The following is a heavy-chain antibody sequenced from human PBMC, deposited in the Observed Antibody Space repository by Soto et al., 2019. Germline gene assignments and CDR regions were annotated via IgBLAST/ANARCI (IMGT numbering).Heavy chain of an antibody. CDR1: GFTFSSYG. D-gene: IGHD6-13*01. CDR2: IWNDGRNK. CDR3: AREGGLRKQLALDY. J-gene: IGHJ4*02. Sequence: QVQLVESGEAVARLGRPLKPSCEPPGFTFSSYGMPWARQAQAKGWEWGAVIWNDGRNKYYADSVKGRFTISRDNSKNTLYLQMNSLRAEDTAVYYCAREGGLRKQLALDYWGQGTLVTVSS. V-gene: IGHV3-33*01.